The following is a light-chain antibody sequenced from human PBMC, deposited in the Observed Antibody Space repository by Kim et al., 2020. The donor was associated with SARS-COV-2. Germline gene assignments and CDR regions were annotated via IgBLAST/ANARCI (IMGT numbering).Light chain of an antibody. J-gene: IGLJ2*01. CDR2: GRN. V-gene: IGLV3-19*01. CDR3: MSRSSTCNYLV. CDR1: SLRSFY. Sequence: SSELTQDPAVSVALGQTVRITCQGPSLRSFYASWYQHRAGQAPVGVIHGRNDRPSALPDRFFCSSSGDTASLTITGAQAADEADYYFMSRSSTCNYLVFG.